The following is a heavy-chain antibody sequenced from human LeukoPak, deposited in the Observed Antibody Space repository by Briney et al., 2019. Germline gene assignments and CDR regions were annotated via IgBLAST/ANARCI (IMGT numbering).Heavy chain of an antibody. CDR3: ARGDYYGSGSYSFLGYFDY. CDR1: GGTFSNYA. CDR2: IIPIFGTA. V-gene: IGHV1-69*01. J-gene: IGHJ4*02. D-gene: IGHD3-10*01. Sequence: SVKVSCKASGGTFSNYAINWARQAPGQGLEWMGGIIPIFGTANYAQKFQGRVTITADESTSTAYMELSSLRSEDTAVYYCARGDYYGSGSYSFLGYFDYWGQGTLVTVSS.